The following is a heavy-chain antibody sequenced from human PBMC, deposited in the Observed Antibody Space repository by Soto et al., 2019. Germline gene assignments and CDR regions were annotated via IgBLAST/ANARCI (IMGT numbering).Heavy chain of an antibody. CDR2: IYYSGST. V-gene: IGHV4-31*03. CDR3: ARAETTYYDFWSGYSYYFDY. Sequence: PSETLSLTCTVSGGSISSGGYYWSWIRQHPGKGLEWIGYIYYSGSTYYNPSLKSRVTISVDTSKNQFSLKLSSVTAADTAVYYCARAETTYYDFWSGYSYYFDYLGQGTLVTVSS. D-gene: IGHD3-3*01. J-gene: IGHJ4*02. CDR1: GGSISSGGYY.